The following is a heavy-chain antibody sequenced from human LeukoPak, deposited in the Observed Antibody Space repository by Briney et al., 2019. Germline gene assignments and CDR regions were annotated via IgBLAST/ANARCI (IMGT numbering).Heavy chain of an antibody. CDR2: IYYSGST. V-gene: IGHV4-59*12. Sequence: SETLSLTCTVSGGSISSYYWSWIRQPPGKGLEWIGYIYYSGSTNYNPSLKSRVTISVDTSKNQFSPKLSSVTAADTAVYYCARVVGCSGGSCWSYFDYWGQGTLVTVSS. CDR3: ARVVGCSGGSCWSYFDY. CDR1: GGSISSYY. J-gene: IGHJ4*02. D-gene: IGHD2-15*01.